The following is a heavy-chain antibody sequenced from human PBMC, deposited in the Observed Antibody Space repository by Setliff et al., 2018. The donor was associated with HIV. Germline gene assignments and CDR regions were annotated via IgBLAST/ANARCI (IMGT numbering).Heavy chain of an antibody. CDR2: IYYDGRT. J-gene: IGHJ5*01. D-gene: IGHD3-16*01. CDR3: ARGGAVSADFDS. CDR1: GGSIRTGAYY. V-gene: IGHV4-39*07. Sequence: PSETLSLTCTVSGGSIRTGAYYWGWIRQPPGEGLEWIGSIYYDGRTFYKPSLKSRLTISVDTSKNQFSLSLNSVTAAATAVYFCARGGAVSADFDSWGQGTLVTVSS.